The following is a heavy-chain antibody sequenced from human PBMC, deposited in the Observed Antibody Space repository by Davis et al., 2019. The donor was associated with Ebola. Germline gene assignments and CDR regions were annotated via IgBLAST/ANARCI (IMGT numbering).Heavy chain of an antibody. CDR3: AKDGSWGGYYFDY. Sequence: GGSLRLSCAASGFTFDDYAMHWVRQAPGKGLEWVSGISWNSGSIGYADSVKGRFTISRDNAKNSLYLQMNSLRAEDTALYYCAKDGSWGGYYFDYWGQGTLVTVSS. V-gene: IGHV3-9*01. CDR1: GFTFDDYA. J-gene: IGHJ4*02. CDR2: ISWNSGSI. D-gene: IGHD1-26*01.